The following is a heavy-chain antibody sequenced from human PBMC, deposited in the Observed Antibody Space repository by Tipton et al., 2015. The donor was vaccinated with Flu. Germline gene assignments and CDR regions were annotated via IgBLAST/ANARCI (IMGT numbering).Heavy chain of an antibody. D-gene: IGHD3-10*01. V-gene: IGHV4-4*07. CDR3: ARGSGSGTYVIFYF. J-gene: IGHJ4*02. CDR1: GGSTSSFY. CDR2: VYASGST. Sequence: GLVKPSETLSLTCTVSGGSTSSFYWSWIRQPAGKGLEWIGRVYASGSTKYNPSLKSRVTMSVDTSKNEFSLKLSSVTAADTAVYYCARGSGSGTYVIFYFWGQGTLVTVSS.